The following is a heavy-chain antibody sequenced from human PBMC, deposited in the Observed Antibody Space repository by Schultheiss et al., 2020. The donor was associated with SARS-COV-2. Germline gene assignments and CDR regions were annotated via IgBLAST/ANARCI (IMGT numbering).Heavy chain of an antibody. D-gene: IGHD6-6*01. V-gene: IGHV3-30*18. J-gene: IGHJ5*02. CDR2: ISYDGSNK. CDR3: AKSIAARSWFDP. Sequence: GGSLRLSCAASGFTFSSYGMHWVRQAPGKGLEWVAVISYDGSNKYYADSVKGRFTISRDNSKNTLYLQMNSLRAEDTAVYYCAKSIAARSWFDPWGQGTLVTVSS. CDR1: GFTFSSYG.